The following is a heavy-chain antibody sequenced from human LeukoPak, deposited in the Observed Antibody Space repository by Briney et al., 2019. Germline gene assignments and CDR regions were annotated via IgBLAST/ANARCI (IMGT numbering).Heavy chain of an antibody. CDR3: ARDSGWFGELLDYYYYGMDV. D-gene: IGHD3-10*01. CDR1: GYTFTIYA. V-gene: IGHV1-3*01. J-gene: IGHJ6*02. Sequence: ASVNVSCKASGYTFTIYAMHWVRQAPGQRLEWMGWINAGNGNTKYSQKFQGRVTITRDTSASTAYMELSSLRSEDTAVYYCARDSGWFGELLDYYYYGMDVWGQGTTVTVSS. CDR2: INAGNGNT.